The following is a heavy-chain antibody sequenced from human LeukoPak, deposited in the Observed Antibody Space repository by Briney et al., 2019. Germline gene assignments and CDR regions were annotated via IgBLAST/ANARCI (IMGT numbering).Heavy chain of an antibody. J-gene: IGHJ4*02. CDR2: ISPIGSRT. CDR3: ARDARSHCGTDACYGPYFDY. Sequence: GGSLRLSCAASGFTFSTYAMNWVRQAPGKGLEWVSAISPIGSRTYYADSVKGRFTISRDNAKNSLYLQMNDLRVEDTGVYFCARDARSHCGTDACYGPYFDYWGQGSLVTVSS. D-gene: IGHD2-2*01. V-gene: IGHV3-23*01. CDR1: GFTFSTYA.